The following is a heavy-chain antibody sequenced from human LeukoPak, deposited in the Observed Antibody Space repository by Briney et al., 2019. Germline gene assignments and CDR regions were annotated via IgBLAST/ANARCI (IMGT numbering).Heavy chain of an antibody. CDR1: GFTVSSNY. Sequence: GGSLRLSCAASGFTVSSNYMSWVRQAPGKGLGWASVIYSGGSTYYADSVKGRFTISRDNSKNTLYLQMNSLRAEDTAVYYCAKDPNGDYIGAFDFWGQGTMVTVSS. CDR3: AKDPNGDYIGAFDF. V-gene: IGHV3-66*01. CDR2: IYSGGST. J-gene: IGHJ3*01. D-gene: IGHD4-17*01.